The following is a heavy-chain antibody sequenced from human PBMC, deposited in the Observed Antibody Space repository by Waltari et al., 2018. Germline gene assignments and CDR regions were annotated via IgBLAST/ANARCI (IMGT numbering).Heavy chain of an antibody. V-gene: IGHV4-39*01. CDR3: ARHWKRSGYRFDP. CDR1: GGSISKSSYY. CDR2: IYYSGTT. J-gene: IGHJ5*02. Sequence: QLQLQESGQGLVKPFETLSLTCTVSGGSISKSSYYWGWIRQSPGKGLEWIGSIYYSGTTYYSPTLKSRVSISGDLAKNQFSLKVSSVTAAGTAVYYCARHWKRSGYRFDPWGQGSLVTVSS. D-gene: IGHD5-12*01.